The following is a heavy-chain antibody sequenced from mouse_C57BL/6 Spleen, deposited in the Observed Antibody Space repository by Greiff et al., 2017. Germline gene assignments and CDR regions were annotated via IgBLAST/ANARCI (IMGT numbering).Heavy chain of an antibody. J-gene: IGHJ2*01. V-gene: IGHV1-69*01. D-gene: IGHD2-1*01. Sequence: QVQLKQPGAELVMPGASVKLSCKASGYTFTSYWMHWVKQRPGQGLEWIGEIDPSDSYTNYNQKFKGKSTLTVDKSSSTAYMQLSSLTSEDSAVYYCARYYGNLDYWGQGTTLTVSS. CDR1: GYTFTSYW. CDR2: IDPSDSYT. CDR3: ARYYGNLDY.